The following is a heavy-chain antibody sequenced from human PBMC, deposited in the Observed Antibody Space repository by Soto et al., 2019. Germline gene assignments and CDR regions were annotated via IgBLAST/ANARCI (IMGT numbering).Heavy chain of an antibody. V-gene: IGHV3-30-3*01. CDR3: ARDTNLYYDCTGFDY. J-gene: IGHJ4*02. CDR2: ISYDGSNK. CDR1: GFTFSSYA. D-gene: IGHD3-22*01. Sequence: QVQLVESGGGVVQPGRSLRLSCAASGFTFSSYAMHWVRQAPGKGLEWVAVISYDGSNKYYADSVKGRFTISRDNSKNTLYLQMNSLRAEDAAVYYCARDTNLYYDCTGFDYWGQGTLVTVSS.